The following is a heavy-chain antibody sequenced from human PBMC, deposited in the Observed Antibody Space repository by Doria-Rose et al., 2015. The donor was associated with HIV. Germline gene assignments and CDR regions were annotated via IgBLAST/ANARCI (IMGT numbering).Heavy chain of an antibody. CDR1: GVSLSSPGMG. V-gene: IGHV2-26*01. J-gene: IGHJ4*02. CDR2: IFSDDDR. CDR3: ARIKSSRWYHKYYFDF. Sequence: SGPVLVKPTETLTLTCIVSGVSLSSPGMGVSWIRQPPGKALEWLANIFSDDDRSYKTSLKSRLTISRGTSESQVVLTMTDMDPVYTATYYCARIKSSRWYHKYYFDFWGQGTLVIVSA. D-gene: IGHD6-13*01.